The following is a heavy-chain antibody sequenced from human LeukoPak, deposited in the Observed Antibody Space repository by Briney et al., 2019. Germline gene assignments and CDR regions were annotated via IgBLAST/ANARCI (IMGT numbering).Heavy chain of an antibody. V-gene: IGHV5-51*01. Sequence: GESLKISCKGSGYSFTSYWIGWVRQMSGKGLEWMGIINPGDSDTRYSPSFQGQVTISADKSISTAYLQWSSLKASDTAMYYCARHPGRDGYNRNLDAFDIWGQGTMVTVSS. CDR3: ARHPGRDGYNRNLDAFDI. CDR1: GYSFTSYW. CDR2: INPGDSDT. J-gene: IGHJ3*02. D-gene: IGHD5-24*01.